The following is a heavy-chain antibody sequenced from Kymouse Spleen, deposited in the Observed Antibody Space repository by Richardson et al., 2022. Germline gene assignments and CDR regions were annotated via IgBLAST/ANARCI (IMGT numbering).Heavy chain of an antibody. CDR1: GYTFTSYA. J-gene: IGHJ5*02. CDR3: AREDYDILTGYYRDWFDP. Sequence: QVQLVQSGAEVKKPGASVKVSCKASGYTFTSYAMHWVRQAPGQRLEWMGWINAGNGNTKYSQKFQGRVTITRDTSASTAYMELSSLRSEDTAVYYCAREDYDILTGYYRDWFDPWGQGTLVTVSS. V-gene: IGHV1-3*01. D-gene: IGHD3-9*01. CDR2: INAGNGNT.